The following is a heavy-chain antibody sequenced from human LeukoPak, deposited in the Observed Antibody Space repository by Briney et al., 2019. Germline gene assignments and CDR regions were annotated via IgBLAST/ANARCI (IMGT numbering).Heavy chain of an antibody. J-gene: IGHJ5*02. D-gene: IGHD5-12*01. Sequence: ASVKVSCKASGYTFTGYYMHWVRQAPGQGLEWMGWINPNSGGTNYAQKFQGRVTITADKSTSTAYMELSSLRSEDTAVYYCAREDSGYDINWFDPWGQGTLVTVSS. CDR2: INPNSGGT. CDR3: AREDSGYDINWFDP. CDR1: GYTFTGYY. V-gene: IGHV1-2*02.